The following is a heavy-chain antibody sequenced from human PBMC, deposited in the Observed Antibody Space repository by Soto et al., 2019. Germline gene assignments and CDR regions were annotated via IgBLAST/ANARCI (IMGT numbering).Heavy chain of an antibody. D-gene: IGHD3-22*01. CDR2: IIPIFGTA. J-gene: IGHJ1*01. Sequence: VASVKVSCKASGGTFSSYAISWVRQAPGQGLEWMGGIIPIFGTANYAQKFQGRVTITADESTSTAYMELSSLRSEDTAVYYCARGQVYYYDSSGYPYFQHWGQGTLVTVSS. CDR3: ARGQVYYYDSSGYPYFQH. CDR1: GGTFSSYA. V-gene: IGHV1-69*13.